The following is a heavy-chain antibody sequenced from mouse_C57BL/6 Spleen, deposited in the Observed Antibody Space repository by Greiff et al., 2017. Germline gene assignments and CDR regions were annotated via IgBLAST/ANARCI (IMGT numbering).Heavy chain of an antibody. V-gene: IGHV1-42*01. D-gene: IGHD1-1*01. CDR3: ARSREGYYGGFAY. CDR1: GYSFTGYY. Sequence: VQLQQSGPELVKPGASVKISCKASGYSFTGYYMNWVKQSPEKSLEWIGEINPSTGGTTYNQKLKAKATLTVDKSSSTAYMQLKSLTSEDAAVYYCARSREGYYGGFAYWGQGTLVTVSA. CDR2: INPSTGGT. J-gene: IGHJ3*01.